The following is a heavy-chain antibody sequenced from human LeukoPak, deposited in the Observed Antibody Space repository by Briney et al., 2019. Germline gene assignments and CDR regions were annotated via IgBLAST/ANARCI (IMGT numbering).Heavy chain of an antibody. CDR1: GYTLTGYY. J-gene: IGHJ4*02. Sequence: ASVKVSCKASGYTLTGYYMHWVRQAPGQGLEWMGWINPNSGGTNYAQKFQGRVTMTRDTSISTAYMELSRLRSDDTAVYYCAIGYSSGWYQFDYWGQGTLSPSPQ. D-gene: IGHD6-19*01. V-gene: IGHV1-2*02. CDR3: AIGYSSGWYQFDY. CDR2: INPNSGGT.